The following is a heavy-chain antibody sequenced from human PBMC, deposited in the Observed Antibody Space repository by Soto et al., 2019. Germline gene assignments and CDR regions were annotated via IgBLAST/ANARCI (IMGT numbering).Heavy chain of an antibody. J-gene: IGHJ6*02. CDR3: AAGYDSVWGSYRFSYYYGMDV. V-gene: IGHV4-39*01. Sequence: QLQLQESGPGLVKPSETLSLTCTVSGGSISSSSYYWGWIRQPPGKGLEWIGSIYYSGSTYYNPSLLRRITLSLHMSKNQFPLTLSSVPAADTAVYSCAAGYDSVWGSYRFSYYYGMDVWGQGTTVTVSS. CDR1: GGSISSSSYY. D-gene: IGHD3-16*02. CDR2: IYYSGST.